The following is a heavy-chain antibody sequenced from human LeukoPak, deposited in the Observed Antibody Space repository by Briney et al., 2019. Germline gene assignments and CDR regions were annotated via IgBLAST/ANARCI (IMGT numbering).Heavy chain of an antibody. CDR3: ARRRSGMTSIDY. V-gene: IGHV4-39*01. Sequence: SETLSLTCTVSGGSVSSSSYYWGWIRQPPGKGLEWIGSIYYSGSTYYNPSLKSRVTISVDTSKNQFSLKLSSVTAADTAVYYCARRRSGMTSIDYWGQGTLVTVSS. CDR1: GGSVSSSSYY. J-gene: IGHJ4*02. CDR2: IYYSGST. D-gene: IGHD4-11*01.